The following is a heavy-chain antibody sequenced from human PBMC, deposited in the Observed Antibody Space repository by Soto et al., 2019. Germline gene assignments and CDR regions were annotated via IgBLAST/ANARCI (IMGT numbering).Heavy chain of an antibody. CDR3: AKGGTNDYSPLDF. CDR2: ISGSGTNT. V-gene: IGHV3-23*01. D-gene: IGHD2-8*01. J-gene: IGHJ4*02. CDR1: GFTFSSYA. Sequence: GSLRLSCAASGFTFSSYAMTWVRQAPGKGLEWVSVISGSGTNTYYAGSVKGRVTISRDNSNNTLWLQMDRLRAEDTAIYYCAKGGTNDYSPLDFCGQGT.